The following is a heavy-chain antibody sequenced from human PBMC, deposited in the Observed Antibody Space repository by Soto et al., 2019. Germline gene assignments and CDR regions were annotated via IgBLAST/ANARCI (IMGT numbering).Heavy chain of an antibody. Sequence: QVQLVQSGAEVKKPGASVKVSCKASGYAFTDHYIHWVRQAPGQGLGWMVIISPDGGSTRYSQKYQGRLTMTRDTSTSTVYMELSSLRSEDTAVYYCARAPRGGVIIVITSAQIDYWGQGTLVTVSS. CDR2: ISPDGGST. V-gene: IGHV1-46*01. CDR1: GYAFTDHY. J-gene: IGHJ4*02. D-gene: IGHD3-3*01. CDR3: ARAPRGGVIIVITSAQIDY.